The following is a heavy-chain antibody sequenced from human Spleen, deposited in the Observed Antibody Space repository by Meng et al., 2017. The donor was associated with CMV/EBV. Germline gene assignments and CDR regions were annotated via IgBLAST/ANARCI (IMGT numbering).Heavy chain of an antibody. D-gene: IGHD3-3*01. V-gene: IGHV3-23*01. J-gene: IGHJ4*02. CDR2: ISGSGGDT. CDR3: AKSTYYDFWSGPYY. CDR1: GFTFSNYC. Sequence: GESLKISCAASGFTFSNYCMNWVRQAPGKGPEWVSAISGSGGDTFYVDSVKGRFTISRDNSKNTLYLQMNSLRAEDTAIYYCAKSTYYDFWSGPYYWGQGTLVTVS.